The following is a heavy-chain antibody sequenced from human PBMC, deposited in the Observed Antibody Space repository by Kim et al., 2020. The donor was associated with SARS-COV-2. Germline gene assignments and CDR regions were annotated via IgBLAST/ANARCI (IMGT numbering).Heavy chain of an antibody. J-gene: IGHJ4*02. Sequence: VSVKSRITINPDTSKNQFTLQLNSVTPEDTAVYYCARGLPYVWGSYTLDYWGQGTLVTVSS. V-gene: IGHV6-1*01. D-gene: IGHD3-16*01. CDR3: ARGLPYVWGSYTLDY.